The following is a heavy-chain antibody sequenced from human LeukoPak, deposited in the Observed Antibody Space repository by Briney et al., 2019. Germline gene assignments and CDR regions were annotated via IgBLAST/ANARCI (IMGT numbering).Heavy chain of an antibody. V-gene: IGHV4-4*02. J-gene: IGHJ4*02. CDR2: IYHSGST. CDR1: GGSISSSNW. CDR3: ADMVRGVIPFDY. D-gene: IGHD3-10*01. Sequence: SETLSLTCAVSGGSISSSNWWSWVRQPPGKGLEWIGEIYHSGSTNYNPSLKSRVTISVDKSKNQFSLKLSSVTAADTAVYYCADMVRGVIPFDYWGQGTLVTVSS.